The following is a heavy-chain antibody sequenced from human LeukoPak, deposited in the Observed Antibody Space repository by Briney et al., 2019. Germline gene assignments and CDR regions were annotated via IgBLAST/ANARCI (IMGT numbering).Heavy chain of an antibody. Sequence: ASVQVSCKTSGYTFTSYAMHWVRQAPGQRLEWMGWINVGNGNTKYSQKFQGRVTITRDTPASTAYMELNSLRSDDTAVYYCARQGGGPYSGSPFDYWGQGTLVTVSS. V-gene: IGHV1-3*01. CDR2: INVGNGNT. J-gene: IGHJ4*02. CDR3: ARQGGGPYSGSPFDY. CDR1: GYTFTSYA. D-gene: IGHD1-26*01.